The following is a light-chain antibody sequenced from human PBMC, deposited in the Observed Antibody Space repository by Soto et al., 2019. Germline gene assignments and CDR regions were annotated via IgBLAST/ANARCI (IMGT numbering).Light chain of an antibody. Sequence: QSALAQPASVSGSFGQSITISCSGPNTDLGVYGYVSWYQHHPGKAPKLLIYDVNNQPSGISDRFSGSKSGDTASLTISGLQAEDEADYFCFSKISGFVYGFGTGTKV. CDR3: FSKISGFVYG. CDR2: DVN. CDR1: NTDLGVYGY. V-gene: IGLV2-14*01. J-gene: IGLJ1*01.